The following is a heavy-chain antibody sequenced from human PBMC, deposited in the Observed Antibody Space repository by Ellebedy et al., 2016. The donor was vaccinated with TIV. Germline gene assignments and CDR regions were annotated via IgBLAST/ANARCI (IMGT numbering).Heavy chain of an antibody. CDR3: AKDEGWIVVVPAAVDY. J-gene: IGHJ4*02. V-gene: IGHV3-30*18. Sequence: GGSLRLSXTASGFTFTTYGMHWVRQAPGKGLELVAVISYDGTNKDYADSVKGRFTISRDNSKNTLYLQMNSLRAEDTAVYYCAKDEGWIVVVPAAVDYWGQGTLVTVSS. D-gene: IGHD2-2*01. CDR1: GFTFTTYG. CDR2: ISYDGTNK.